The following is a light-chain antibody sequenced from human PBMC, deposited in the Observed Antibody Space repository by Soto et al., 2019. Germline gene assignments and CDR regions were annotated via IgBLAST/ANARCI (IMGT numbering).Light chain of an antibody. CDR3: QQAHGFPT. V-gene: IGKV1-12*01. J-gene: IGKJ1*01. CDR2: AAS. Sequence: DIQMTQSPSSVSASVGDRVTITCRAGQGISSYLAWYQQKPGEAPKLLIYAASSLQSGVPSRFSGSGSGADFTLTISSLQPEDSATYYCQQAHGFPTFGQGTKVEIK. CDR1: QGISSY.